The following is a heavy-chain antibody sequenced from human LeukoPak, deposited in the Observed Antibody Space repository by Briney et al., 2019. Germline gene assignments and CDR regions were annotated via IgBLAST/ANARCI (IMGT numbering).Heavy chain of an antibody. CDR1: GYTFTGDY. J-gene: IGHJ4*02. D-gene: IGHD3-10*01. CDR2: INPNNGDT. CDR3: AREASGSYYSFFLDY. Sequence: ASVKVSCKASGYTFTGDYVHWVRRAPGQGLEWMAWINPNNGDTNSAQKFQGRVTITRDTSISTVYMELSRLTSDDTAVYYCAREASGSYYSFFLDYWGQGTLVAVSS. V-gene: IGHV1-2*02.